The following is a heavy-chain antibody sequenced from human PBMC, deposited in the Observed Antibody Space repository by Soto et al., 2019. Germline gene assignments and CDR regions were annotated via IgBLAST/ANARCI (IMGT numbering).Heavy chain of an antibody. V-gene: IGHV4-59*01. CDR1: GGSISSYY. J-gene: IGHJ5*02. CDR3: ARSRGVYSSGRNWFDP. CDR2: IYYSGST. D-gene: IGHD6-19*01. Sequence: SPTLSLPCTVSGGSISSYYWSWIRQPPGKGLEWIGYIYYSGSTNYNPSLKSRVTISVDTSKNQFSLKLSSVTAADTAVYYCARSRGVYSSGRNWFDPWGQGTLVTVSS.